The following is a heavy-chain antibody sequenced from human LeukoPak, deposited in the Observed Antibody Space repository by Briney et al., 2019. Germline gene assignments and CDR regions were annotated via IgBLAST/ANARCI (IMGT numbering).Heavy chain of an antibody. CDR1: GGTFSSYA. CDR3: ARTLYYDSSGYYSRSYDYYYMDV. V-gene: IGHV1-69*13. J-gene: IGHJ6*03. D-gene: IGHD3-22*01. CDR2: IIPIFGTA. Sequence: GASVKVSCKASGGTFSSYAISWVRQAPGQGLEWMGGIIPIFGTANYAQKFQGRVTITADESTSTAYMELSSLRSEDTAVYFCARTLYYDSSGYYSRSYDYYYMDVWGNGTTVTVSS.